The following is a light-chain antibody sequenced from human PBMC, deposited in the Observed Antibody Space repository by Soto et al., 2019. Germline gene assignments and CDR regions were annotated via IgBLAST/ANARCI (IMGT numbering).Light chain of an antibody. CDR1: SSDVGAYNY. V-gene: IGLV2-14*01. CDR2: EVT. J-gene: IGLJ1*01. CDR3: SSHTSSTPYL. Sequence: QSVLTQPASVSGSPGQSITISCTGTSSDVGAYNYVSWYQKHPGKAPKLIIFEVTYRPSEVSNRFSGSKSGNTASLTISGLQADDEAEYYCSSHTSSTPYLFGTGTKVTVL.